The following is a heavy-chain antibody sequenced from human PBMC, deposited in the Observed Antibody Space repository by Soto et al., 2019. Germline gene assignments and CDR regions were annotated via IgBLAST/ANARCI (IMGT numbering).Heavy chain of an antibody. CDR3: ARESQSGGRYYYYYYMDV. CDR2: IWYDGSNK. J-gene: IGHJ6*03. CDR1: GFTFSSYG. V-gene: IGHV3-33*01. Sequence: QVQLVESGGGVVQPGRSLRLSCAASGFTFSSYGMHWVRQAPGKGLEWVAVIWYDGSNKYYADSVKGRFTISRDNSKNTLYLQMNSLRAEDTAVYYCARESQSGGRYYYYYYMDVWGKGTTVTVSS. D-gene: IGHD2-15*01.